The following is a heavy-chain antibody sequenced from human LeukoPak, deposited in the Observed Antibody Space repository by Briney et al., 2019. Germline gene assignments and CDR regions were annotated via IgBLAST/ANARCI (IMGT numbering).Heavy chain of an antibody. V-gene: IGHV3-74*01. J-gene: IGHJ4*02. D-gene: IGHD5-12*01. CDR3: AKDFTGYSDI. Sequence: GGSLRLSCAASGFTFSSYAMHWVRQAPGKGLEWVARINPDGGITNYADSVRGRFTISRDNAKNTLYLQMNSLRAEDTAVYYCAKDFTGYSDIWGQGTLVTVSS. CDR2: INPDGGIT. CDR1: GFTFSSYA.